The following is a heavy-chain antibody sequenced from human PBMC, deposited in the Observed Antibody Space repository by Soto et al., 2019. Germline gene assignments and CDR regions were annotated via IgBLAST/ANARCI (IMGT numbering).Heavy chain of an antibody. CDR1: GFTFSSYS. J-gene: IGHJ4*02. CDR2: ISSSSSYI. D-gene: IGHD2-8*01. V-gene: IGHV3-21*01. Sequence: SGGSLRLSCAASGFTFSSYSMNWVRQAPGKGLEWVSSISSSSSYIYYADSVKGRFTISRDNAKNSLYLQMNSLRAEDTAVYYCARPFRVLMVYGPQPAFDYWGQGTLVTVSS. CDR3: ARPFRVLMVYGPQPAFDY.